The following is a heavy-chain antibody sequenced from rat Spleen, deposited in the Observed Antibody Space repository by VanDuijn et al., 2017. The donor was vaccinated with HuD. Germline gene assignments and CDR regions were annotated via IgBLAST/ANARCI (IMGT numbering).Heavy chain of an antibody. CDR3: SRGGATRFDY. V-gene: IGHV5-29*01. CDR2: ITKDGGSL. J-gene: IGHJ2*01. CDR1: GFNFSSFP. D-gene: IGHD1-11*01. Sequence: EVQLVESDGGLVQPGRSLKLSCAASGFNFSSFPMAWVRQAPGKGLDWVASITKDGGSLFYRDSVKGRFTVSRDNEQNTLYLQMNSLRSEDTATYYCSRGGATRFDYWGQGVMVTVSS.